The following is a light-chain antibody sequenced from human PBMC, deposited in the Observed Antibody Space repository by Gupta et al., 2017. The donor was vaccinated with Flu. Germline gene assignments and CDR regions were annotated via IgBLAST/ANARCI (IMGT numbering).Light chain of an antibody. Sequence: PSSLSASVGDRVTITCRASQSISSYLNWYQQKPGKAPKLLIYAASRLQSGVPSRFSGSGSVTDFTLTISMLQPEDFATYYCQQSDSTPRTFGQGTKVEIK. CDR3: QQSDSTPRT. CDR1: QSISSY. V-gene: IGKV1-39*01. J-gene: IGKJ1*01. CDR2: AAS.